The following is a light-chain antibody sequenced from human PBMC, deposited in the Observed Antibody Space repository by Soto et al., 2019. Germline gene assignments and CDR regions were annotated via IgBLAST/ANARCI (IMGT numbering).Light chain of an antibody. CDR2: AAS. Sequence: IHTNQSPSSVDLSQGDRVTXSCRASQSIGTYLNWYQQKPGRAAKLQIYAASNLKSGVPSRFSASGSGTDFTLTIRSLQPEDFAPYFCHQSYINRWTFGQGTKVDI. V-gene: IGKV1-39*01. J-gene: IGKJ1*01. CDR1: QSIGTY. CDR3: HQSYINRWT.